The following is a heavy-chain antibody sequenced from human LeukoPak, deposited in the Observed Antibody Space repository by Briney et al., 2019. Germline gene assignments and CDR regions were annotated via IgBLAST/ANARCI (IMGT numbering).Heavy chain of an antibody. D-gene: IGHD6-19*01. J-gene: IGHJ4*02. CDR2: INHSGST. CDR1: GGSFSGYY. CDR3: ARGKYGSGLEIDY. Sequence: PSETLSLTCAVYGGSFSGYYWSWIRQPPGKGLEWIGEINHSGSTNSNPSLKSRVTISVDTSKNQFSVKLTSVTAADTAVYYCARGKYGSGLEIDYWGQGNLVTVSS. V-gene: IGHV4-34*01.